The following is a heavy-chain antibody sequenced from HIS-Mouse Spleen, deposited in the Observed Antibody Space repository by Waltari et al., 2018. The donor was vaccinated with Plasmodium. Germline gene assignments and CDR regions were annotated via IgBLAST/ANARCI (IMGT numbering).Heavy chain of an antibody. CDR2: INPSGST. CDR1: GGSFSGYY. Sequence: QVQLQQWGAGLLKPSETLSLTCAVYGGSFSGYYWGWNRQPPGKGLEWIGEINPSGSTNYHPSLKSRVTISVDTSKNQFSLKLSSVTAADTAVYYCASSGSGSYYYWGQGTLVTVSS. V-gene: IGHV4-34*01. CDR3: ASSGSGSYYY. D-gene: IGHD3-10*01. J-gene: IGHJ4*02.